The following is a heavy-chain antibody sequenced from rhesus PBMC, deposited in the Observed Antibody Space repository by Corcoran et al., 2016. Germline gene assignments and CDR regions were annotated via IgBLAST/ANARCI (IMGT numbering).Heavy chain of an antibody. V-gene: IGHV1S2*01. CDR1: GYTFTDYY. J-gene: IGHJ4*01. CDR3: ARGRQLVPYYFDY. CDR2: INPYNGNT. D-gene: IGHD6-25*01. Sequence: QVQLVQSGAEVKKPGSSGKVSCKGSGYTFTDYYMPWVRQAPRQGLEWMGWINPYNGNTKYAQKFQGRVTMTRDTSTSTAYMELSSLRSEDTAVYYCARGRQLVPYYFDYWGQGVLVTVSS.